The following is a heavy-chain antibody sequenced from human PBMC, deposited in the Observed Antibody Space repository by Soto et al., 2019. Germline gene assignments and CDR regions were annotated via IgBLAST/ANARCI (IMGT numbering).Heavy chain of an antibody. CDR2: IDPSDSYT. V-gene: IGHV5-10-1*01. CDR3: ARRRIAIAAAGTGMDV. CDR1: GYSFTSYW. D-gene: IGHD6-13*01. J-gene: IGHJ6*02. Sequence: EVQLVQSGAEVKKPGESLRISCKGSGYSFTSYWISWVRQMPGKGLEWMGRIDPSDSYTNYIPSFQGHVTISADKSISTAHLQWSRQKASYTVMYYYARRRIAIAAAGTGMDVWGQGTTVTVSS.